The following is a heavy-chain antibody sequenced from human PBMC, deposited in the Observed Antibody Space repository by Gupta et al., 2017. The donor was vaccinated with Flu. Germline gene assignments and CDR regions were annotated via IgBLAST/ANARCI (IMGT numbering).Heavy chain of an antibody. Sequence: EVQLVESGGGLVKPGGSLRISCAASGFTFTNAWMSWVRQAPGQGLEWVGRIKKKTDGETTDYAAPVKGRFTISRDDSKSTVYLQMNSLKAEDTGVYYCTTGSGAVTIGSWGQGTLVIVSS. J-gene: IGHJ4*02. CDR3: TTGSGAVTIGS. CDR2: IKKKTDGETT. V-gene: IGHV3-15*01. D-gene: IGHD3-10*01. CDR1: GFTFTNAW.